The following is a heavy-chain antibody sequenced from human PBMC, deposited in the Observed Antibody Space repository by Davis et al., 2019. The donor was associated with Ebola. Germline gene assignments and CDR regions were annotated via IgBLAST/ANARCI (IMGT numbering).Heavy chain of an antibody. V-gene: IGHV4-61*01. J-gene: IGHJ5*02. CDR3: ARQRLPYNYFDP. CDR2: IYHSGST. D-gene: IGHD4-11*01. CDR1: GGSVSSGSYY. Sequence: PSETLSLTCTVSGGSVSSGSYYWSWIRQPPGKGLEWIGEIYHSGSTNYNPSLKSRVTMSVDTSKNQFSLKLTSVTAADTAVYYCARQRLPYNYFDPWGQGTLVTVSS.